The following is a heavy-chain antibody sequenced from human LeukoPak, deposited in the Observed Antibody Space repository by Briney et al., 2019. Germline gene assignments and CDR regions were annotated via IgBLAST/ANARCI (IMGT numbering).Heavy chain of an antibody. CDR1: GGTFSSYA. D-gene: IGHD3-3*01. Sequence: ASLKVSCKASGGTFSSYAISWVRQAAGQRLEWMGGIIPNFGTANYAQKFQGRVTITADESTSTAYMELSSLRSEDTAVYYCARVRGRITISYYMDVWGKGTTVTVSS. CDR2: IIPNFGTA. J-gene: IGHJ6*03. CDR3: ARVRGRITISYYMDV. V-gene: IGHV1-69*01.